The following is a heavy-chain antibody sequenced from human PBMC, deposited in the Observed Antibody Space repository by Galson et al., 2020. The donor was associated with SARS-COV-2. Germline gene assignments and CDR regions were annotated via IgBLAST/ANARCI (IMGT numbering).Heavy chain of an antibody. J-gene: IGHJ4*02. CDR1: GYTFTSYG. Sequence: ASVKVSCKSSGYTFTSYGISWVRKAPRQGLEWMGWINVNSGHTNYAQRFQDRVTVTTDTSTTTAYMELRSLTSDDTAVDYCARDWNFVVDYWCQGTLVTVSS. V-gene: IGHV1-18*01. CDR3: ARDWNFVVDY. CDR2: INVNSGHT. D-gene: IGHD1-7*01.